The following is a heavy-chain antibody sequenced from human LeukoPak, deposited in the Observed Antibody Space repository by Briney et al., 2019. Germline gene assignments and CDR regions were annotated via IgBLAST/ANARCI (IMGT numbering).Heavy chain of an antibody. CDR1: GGTFSSYA. CDR3: ARERAKYDVLTGYFDY. D-gene: IGHD3-9*01. Sequence: ASVKVSCKASGGTFSSYAISWVRQAPGQGLEWMGGIIPIFGTANYAQKFQGRVTITADESTSTAYMELSSLRFEDTAVYYCARERAKYDVLTGYFDYWGQGTLVTVSS. J-gene: IGHJ4*02. CDR2: IIPIFGTA. V-gene: IGHV1-69*13.